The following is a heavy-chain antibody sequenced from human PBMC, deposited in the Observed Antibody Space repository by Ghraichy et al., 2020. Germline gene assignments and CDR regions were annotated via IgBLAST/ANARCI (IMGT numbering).Heavy chain of an antibody. CDR3: ARSPAIFGAYNWFDP. CDR1: GGTFSSYA. J-gene: IGHJ5*02. Sequence: SVKVSCMASGGTFSSYAISWVRQAPGQGLEWMGGIIPIFGTANYAQKFQGRVTITADESTSTAYMELSSLRSEDTAVYYCARSPAIFGAYNWFDPWGQGTLVTVSS. D-gene: IGHD3-3*01. CDR2: IIPIFGTA. V-gene: IGHV1-69*13.